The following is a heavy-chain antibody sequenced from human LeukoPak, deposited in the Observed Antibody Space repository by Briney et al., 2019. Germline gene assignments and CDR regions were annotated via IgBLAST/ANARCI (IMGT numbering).Heavy chain of an antibody. D-gene: IGHD3-22*01. CDR1: GGSISSYY. CDR3: ARAGPGYYDSSGYSVFDY. V-gene: IGHV4-59*08. Sequence: PSETLSLTCTVSGGSISSYYWSWIRQPPGKGLEWIGYIYYSGSTYYNPSLKSRVTISVDTSKNQFSLKLSSVTAADTAVYYCARAGPGYYDSSGYSVFDYWGQGTLVTVSS. CDR2: IYYSGST. J-gene: IGHJ4*02.